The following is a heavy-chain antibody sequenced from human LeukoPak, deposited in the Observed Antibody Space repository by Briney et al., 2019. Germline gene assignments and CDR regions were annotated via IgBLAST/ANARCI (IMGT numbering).Heavy chain of an antibody. CDR2: IYYSGST. Sequence: SETLSLTCTVSGGSISSSSYYWGWIRQPPGKGLEWIGSIYYSGSTYYNPSLKSRVTISVDTSKNQLSLKLSSVTAADTAVYYCARLRGNYYDSSGYPYHYFDYWGQGTLVTVSS. CDR3: ARLRGNYYDSSGYPYHYFDY. D-gene: IGHD3-22*01. CDR1: GGSISSSSYY. V-gene: IGHV4-39*01. J-gene: IGHJ4*02.